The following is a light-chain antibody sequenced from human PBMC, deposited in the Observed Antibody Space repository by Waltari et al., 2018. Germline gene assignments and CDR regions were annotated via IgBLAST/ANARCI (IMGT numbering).Light chain of an antibody. CDR3: CSYAGSSSLV. J-gene: IGLJ2*01. CDR1: SSDIGTYNY. CDR2: DVT. Sequence: SALTQPASVSGSPGQSITISCPGTSSDIGTYNYVSWYQQYPGKAPKLMIYDVTKRPSGVSDRFSGSKSGNTASLTISGLQAEDEADYYCCSYAGSSSLVFGGGTKLTVL. V-gene: IGLV2-23*02.